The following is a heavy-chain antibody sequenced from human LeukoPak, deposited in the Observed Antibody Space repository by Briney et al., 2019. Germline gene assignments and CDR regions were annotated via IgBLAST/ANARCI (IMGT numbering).Heavy chain of an antibody. D-gene: IGHD6-13*01. V-gene: IGHV1-69*06. CDR3: ARQQLSYYMDV. CDR2: IIPIFGTA. CDR1: GGTFSSYV. Sequence: ASVKVSCKASGGTFSSYVISWVRQAPGQGLEWMGGIIPIFGTANYAQKFQGRVTITADKSTSIVYMELSSLRSEDTAVYYCARQQLSYYMDVWGKGTTVTISS. J-gene: IGHJ6*03.